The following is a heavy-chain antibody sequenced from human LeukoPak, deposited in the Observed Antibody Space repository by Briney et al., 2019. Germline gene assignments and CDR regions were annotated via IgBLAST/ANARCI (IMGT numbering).Heavy chain of an antibody. D-gene: IGHD1-1*01. CDR1: GFTFSSYW. Sequence: GGSLRLSCAASGFTFSSYWMHWVRRAPGQGLEWVTGINWNNDGIVYAASVKGRFTVSRDNAKNTLYLQMNGLRPEDMAFYYCARDDYNTLGYNFHHWGQGTLVTVSS. V-gene: IGHV3-9*03. J-gene: IGHJ1*01. CDR3: ARDDYNTLGYNFHH. CDR2: INWNNDGI.